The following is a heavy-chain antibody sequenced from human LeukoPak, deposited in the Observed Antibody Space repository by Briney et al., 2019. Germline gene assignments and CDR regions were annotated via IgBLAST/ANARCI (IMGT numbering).Heavy chain of an antibody. Sequence: GGSLRLSCAASGFTFSSHAMGWVRQAPGKGLEWVSATGGLGGSTYYAGSVKGRFTISRDNSRNTPYLQMDGLRADDTAVYYCARDAGVVAVHYFDHWGHGTLATVSS. CDR3: ARDAGVVAVHYFDH. CDR1: GFTFSSHA. CDR2: TGGLGGST. V-gene: IGHV3-23*01. D-gene: IGHD3-3*01. J-gene: IGHJ4*03.